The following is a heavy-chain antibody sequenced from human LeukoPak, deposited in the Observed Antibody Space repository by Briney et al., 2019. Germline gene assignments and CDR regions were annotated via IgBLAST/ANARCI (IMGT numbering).Heavy chain of an antibody. CDR3: ATDAFES. CDR1: GFIVNMKY. V-gene: IGHV3-66*01. CDR2: IYTSGTT. Sequence: GGSLRLSCAASGFIVNMKYVTWVRQPPGKGLECVSVIYTSGTTNYADSVKGRFIISRDNSKNTLYLEMKSLRAEDTAVYYCATDAFESWGQGTLVTVSS. J-gene: IGHJ5*01.